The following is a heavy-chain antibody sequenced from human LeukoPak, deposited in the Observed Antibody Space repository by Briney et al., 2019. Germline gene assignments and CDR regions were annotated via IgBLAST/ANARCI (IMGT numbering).Heavy chain of an antibody. Sequence: SETLSLTCTVSARSLSSYYWSWIRQPPGKGLEWIGYIYYSGSTNYNPSLRSRVTMSVDTSKNQFSLKLSSVTAADTAVYYCARGSSGWYLFDYWGQGTLVTVSS. CDR2: IYYSGST. CDR1: ARSLSSYY. CDR3: ARGSSGWYLFDY. D-gene: IGHD6-19*01. V-gene: IGHV4-59*12. J-gene: IGHJ4*02.